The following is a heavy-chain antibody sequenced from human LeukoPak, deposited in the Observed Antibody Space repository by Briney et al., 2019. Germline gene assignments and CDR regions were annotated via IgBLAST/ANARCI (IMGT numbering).Heavy chain of an antibody. CDR1: GFTVSSNY. CDR3: AKVPSITTIVVAMGAFDI. CDR2: ISYDGSNK. J-gene: IGHJ3*02. Sequence: GGSLRLSCAASGFTVSSNYMSWVRQAPGKGLEWVAVISYDGSNKYYADSVKGRFTISRDNSKNTLYLQMNSLRAEDTAVYYCAKVPSITTIVVAMGAFDIWGQGTMVTVSS. D-gene: IGHD3-22*01. V-gene: IGHV3-30*18.